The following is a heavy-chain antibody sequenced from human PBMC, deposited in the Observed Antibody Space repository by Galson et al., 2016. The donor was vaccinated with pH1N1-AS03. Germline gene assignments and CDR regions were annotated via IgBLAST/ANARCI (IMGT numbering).Heavy chain of an antibody. D-gene: IGHD3-22*01. CDR2: ITANGDST. CDR1: GFTFSAYT. CDR3: ARPRYDNGGPEDY. J-gene: IGHJ4*02. V-gene: IGHV3-21*01. Sequence: SLRLSCAASGFTFSAYTLDWVRQAPGKGLEWVSSITANGDSTHYADSVKGRFTVSRDSAKSSMFLQMNSLRAEDTGVYYCARPRYDNGGPEDYWGQGTLVTVSS.